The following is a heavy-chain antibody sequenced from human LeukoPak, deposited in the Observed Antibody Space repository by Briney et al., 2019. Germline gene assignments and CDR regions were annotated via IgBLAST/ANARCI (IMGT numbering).Heavy chain of an antibody. V-gene: IGHV1-69*13. Sequence: SVKVSCKASGGTFSSYAISWVRQAPGQGLEWMGGIIPIFGTANYAQKFQGRVTITADESTSTAYMELSSLRSEDTAVYYCASLTTVTSRPSKDAFDIWGQGTMVTVS. CDR2: IIPIFGTA. CDR1: GGTFSSYA. CDR3: ASLTTVTSRPSKDAFDI. D-gene: IGHD4-17*01. J-gene: IGHJ3*02.